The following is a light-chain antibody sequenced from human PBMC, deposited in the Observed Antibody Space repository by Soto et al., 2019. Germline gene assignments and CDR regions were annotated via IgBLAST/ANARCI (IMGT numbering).Light chain of an antibody. CDR2: AAS. CDR3: QQSYSTPRT. Sequence: DIQMTQSPSSLSASVGDRVTITCRASQSISNYLNWYQQKSGKVPKPLIYAASSLQSGVPSRFSGSGSGTDFTLTISSLQPEDFATYYCQQSYSTPRTFGQGTKLEIK. J-gene: IGKJ2*01. CDR1: QSISNY. V-gene: IGKV1-39*01.